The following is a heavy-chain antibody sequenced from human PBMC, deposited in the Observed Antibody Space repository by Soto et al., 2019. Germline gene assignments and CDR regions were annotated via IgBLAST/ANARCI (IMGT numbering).Heavy chain of an antibody. Sequence: QVQLQESGPGLVKPSGTLSLTCAVSGASFTSNDWWTWVRQPPGRGLEWIGEIYRTGSTNYNPSLKSRVTISLDQSENQFSLTVTSLTAADTAVYYCASRDPGTSVDYWGQGTLVTVSS. D-gene: IGHD1-7*01. CDR2: IYRTGST. CDR3: ASRDPGTSVDY. CDR1: GASFTSNDW. J-gene: IGHJ4*02. V-gene: IGHV4-4*02.